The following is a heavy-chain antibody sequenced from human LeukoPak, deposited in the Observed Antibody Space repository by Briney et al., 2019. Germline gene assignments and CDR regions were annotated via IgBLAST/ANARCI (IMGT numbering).Heavy chain of an antibody. V-gene: IGHV4-34*01. D-gene: IGHD3-10*02. CDR2: INHGGST. CDR1: GGSFSGYY. Sequence: PSETLSLTCTVYGGSFSGYYWSWIRQPPGKGLEWIGEINHGGSTNYNPSLRSRVTISVDTSKNQFSLKVTSVTAADTAVYYCARSTGSTMFIDYWGQGTLVTVSS. CDR3: ARSTGSTMFIDY. J-gene: IGHJ4*02.